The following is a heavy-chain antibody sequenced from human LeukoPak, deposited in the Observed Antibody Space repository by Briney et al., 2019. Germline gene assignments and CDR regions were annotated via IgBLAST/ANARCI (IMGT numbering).Heavy chain of an antibody. CDR2: IRYDGSNK. V-gene: IGHV3-30*02. Sequence: GGSLRLSCAASGFTFSSYGMHWVRQAPGKGLEWVAFIRYDGSNKYYADSVKGRLTISRDNSKNTLYLQRNSLRAEDTAVYYCARDCGTHFDHWGQGTLVTVSS. CDR3: ARDCGTHFDH. CDR1: GFTFSSYG. J-gene: IGHJ4*02. D-gene: IGHD1-26*01.